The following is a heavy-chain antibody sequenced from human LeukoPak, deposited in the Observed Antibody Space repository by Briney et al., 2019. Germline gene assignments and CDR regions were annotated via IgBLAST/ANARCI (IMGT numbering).Heavy chain of an antibody. J-gene: IGHJ5*02. CDR3: ARPYCSGGSCYSLGIGWFDP. Sequence: PSETLSLTCTVSGGSISSSSYYWGWIRQPPGKGLEWIGSIYYSGSTYYNPSLQSRVTISVDTSKNQFSLKLSSVTAADTAVYYCARPYCSGGSCYSLGIGWFDPWGQGTLVTVSS. D-gene: IGHD2-15*01. V-gene: IGHV4-39*01. CDR1: GGSISSSSYY. CDR2: IYYSGST.